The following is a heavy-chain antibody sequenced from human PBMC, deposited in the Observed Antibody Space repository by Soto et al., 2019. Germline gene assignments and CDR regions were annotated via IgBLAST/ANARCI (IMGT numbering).Heavy chain of an antibody. Sequence: SVKVSCEASGYTFTYYTMHWVRQAPGQSLEWMGWINVGDGNTKYSPNFQGRITITRDTSASTVYMELSSLRSEDTAVYFCTRDYYDSSGYYPKFDYWGQGTLVTVSS. J-gene: IGHJ4*02. CDR3: TRDYYDSSGYYPKFDY. CDR2: INVGDGNT. CDR1: GYTFTYYT. V-gene: IGHV1-3*01. D-gene: IGHD3-22*01.